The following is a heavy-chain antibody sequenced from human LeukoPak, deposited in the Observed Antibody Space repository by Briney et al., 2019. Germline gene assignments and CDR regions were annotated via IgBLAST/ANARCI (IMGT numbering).Heavy chain of an antibody. D-gene: IGHD2-21*01. CDR3: AIQTRDGDFHY. V-gene: IGHV5-51*01. J-gene: IGHJ4*02. CDR2: IYPGDSDT. CDR1: GYSFTSYW. Sequence: EFLKISCKGSGYSFTSYWIGWVRQMPGEGLEWMGIIYPGDSDTRYSPSFQGQVTISADKSISTAYLQWSSLKASDTAMYYCAIQTRDGDFHYWVQGTLATVSS.